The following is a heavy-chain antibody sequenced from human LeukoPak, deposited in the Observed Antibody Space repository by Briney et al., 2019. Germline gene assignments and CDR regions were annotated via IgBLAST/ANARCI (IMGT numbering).Heavy chain of an antibody. D-gene: IGHD1-26*01. CDR2: IYSGGST. CDR3: ARDPVGAIYFDY. V-gene: IGHV3-66*01. CDR1: GFTVSSNY. Sequence: GGSLRLSCAASGFTVSSNYMSWVRQAPGKGLEWVSVIYSGGSTYYADSVKGRFTISRDNSKNTLYLQMNSLRAEDTAVYYCARDPVGAIYFDYWGQGTLVTVSS. J-gene: IGHJ4*02.